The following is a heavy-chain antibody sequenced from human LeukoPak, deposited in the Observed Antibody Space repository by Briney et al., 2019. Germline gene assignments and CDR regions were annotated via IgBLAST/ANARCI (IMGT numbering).Heavy chain of an antibody. D-gene: IGHD1-7*01. J-gene: IGHJ6*02. Sequence: SVKVSCKASGGTFSSHAISWVRQAPGQGLEWMGRIIPILGIANYAQKFQGRVTITADKSTSTAYMELSSLRSEDTAVYYCARILELDYYYGMDVWGQGTTVTVSS. CDR3: ARILELDYYYGMDV. CDR2: IIPILGIA. CDR1: GGTFSSHA. V-gene: IGHV1-69*04.